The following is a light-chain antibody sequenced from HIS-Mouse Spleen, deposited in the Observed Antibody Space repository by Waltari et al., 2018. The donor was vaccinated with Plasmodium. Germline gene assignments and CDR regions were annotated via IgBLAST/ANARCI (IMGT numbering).Light chain of an antibody. V-gene: IGLV3-1*01. J-gene: IGLJ2*01. CDR3: QAWDSSTVV. CDR2: QDS. Sequence: SYELTQPPSVSVSPGQTASITCSGEYLGDKYACWYQKKPGQSPVRVIYQDSKRPSGIPERFSGSNAGNTATLTISGTQAMDEADYYCQAWDSSTVVFGGGTKLTVL. CDR1: YLGDKY.